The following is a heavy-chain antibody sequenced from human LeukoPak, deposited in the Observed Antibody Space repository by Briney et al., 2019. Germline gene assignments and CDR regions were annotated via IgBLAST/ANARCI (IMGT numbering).Heavy chain of an antibody. V-gene: IGHV3-23*01. CDR2: ISGGST. Sequence: GGTLRLSCAASGFTFSSYAMSWVRQAPGKGLEWVSAISGGSTYYADSVKGRFAISRDNAKNSLYLQMDSLRAEDTAVYYCARGVPKTSYYYYYMDVWGKGTTVTVSS. CDR1: GFTFSSYA. CDR3: ARGVPKTSYYYYYMDV. D-gene: IGHD4-11*01. J-gene: IGHJ6*03.